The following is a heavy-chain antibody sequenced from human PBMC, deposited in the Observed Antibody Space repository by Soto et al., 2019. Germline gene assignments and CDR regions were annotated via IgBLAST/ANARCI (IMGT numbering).Heavy chain of an antibody. CDR3: AKRDHGWETYPSPFDS. CDR2: SSGSGDTV. V-gene: IGHV3-23*01. J-gene: IGHJ4*02. Sequence: EVQLLQSGGGLVQPGGSLRLSCVASGFTFSNYAMNWVRQAPGKSLEWVSISSGSGDTVSYADSVKGRFTTSRDNSKNTVYLQMNNLRAEDTAVYYCAKRDHGWETYPSPFDSWGQGTLVTVSA. CDR1: GFTFSNYA. D-gene: IGHD3-16*01.